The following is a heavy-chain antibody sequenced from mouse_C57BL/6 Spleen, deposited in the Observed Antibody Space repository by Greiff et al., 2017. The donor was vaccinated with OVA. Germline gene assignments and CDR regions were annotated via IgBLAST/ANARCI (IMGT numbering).Heavy chain of an antibody. V-gene: IGHV5-9-1*02. CDR1: GFTFSSYA. D-gene: IGHD1-1*01. CDR2: ISSGGDYI. J-gene: IGHJ1*03. CDR3: TRADYYGSRRYFDV. Sequence: EVHLVESGEGLVKPGGSLKLSCAASGFTFSSYAMSWVRQTPEKRLEWVAYISSGGDYIYYADTVKGRFTISRDNARNTLYLQMSSLKSEDTAMYYCTRADYYGSRRYFDVWGTGTTVTVSS.